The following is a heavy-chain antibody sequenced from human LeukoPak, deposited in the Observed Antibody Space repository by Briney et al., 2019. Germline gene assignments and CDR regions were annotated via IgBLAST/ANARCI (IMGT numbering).Heavy chain of an antibody. CDR3: AKDLGYNYYGMDV. CDR2: IGNSGGNT. V-gene: IGHV3-23*01. CDR1: GFTFSSYA. D-gene: IGHD5-12*01. Sequence: GGSLRLSCAASGFTFSSYAMNWVRQAPGKGLDWVSGIGNSGGNTYSADSVRGRFTISRDNSKNTLYLQMNSLRAEDTAVYYCAKDLGYNYYGMDVWGQGTTVTVSS. J-gene: IGHJ6*02.